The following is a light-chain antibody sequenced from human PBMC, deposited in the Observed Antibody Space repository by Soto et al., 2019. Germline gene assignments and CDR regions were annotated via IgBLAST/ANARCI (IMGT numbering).Light chain of an antibody. CDR2: AAS. Sequence: DIQFTQSPSFLSASVGDRVTITCGASQSIDTWLAWYQQKPGKAPRLLIYAASTRATDVPARFSGGGSETEFTLTISSLQSEDFAVYFCQQYNIWPLWTFGQGTKVDIK. V-gene: IGKV1-5*01. CDR1: QSIDTW. CDR3: QQYNIWPLWT. J-gene: IGKJ1*01.